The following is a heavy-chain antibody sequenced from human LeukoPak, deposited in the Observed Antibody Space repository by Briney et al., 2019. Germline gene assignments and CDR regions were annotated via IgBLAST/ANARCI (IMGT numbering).Heavy chain of an antibody. D-gene: IGHD6-6*01. CDR3: AKDEYSSSSPGNDY. Sequence: GGSLRLSCAASGFTFSSYSMNWVRQAPGKGLEWVSYISSSSSTIYYADSVKGRFTISRDNSKNTLYLQMNSLRAEDTAVYYCAKDEYSSSSPGNDYWGQGTLVTVSS. V-gene: IGHV3-48*01. CDR2: ISSSSSTI. J-gene: IGHJ4*02. CDR1: GFTFSSYS.